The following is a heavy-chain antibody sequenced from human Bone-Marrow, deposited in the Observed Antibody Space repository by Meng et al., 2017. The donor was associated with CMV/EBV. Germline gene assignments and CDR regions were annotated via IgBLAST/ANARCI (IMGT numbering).Heavy chain of an antibody. V-gene: IGHV3-66*02. CDR3: AKGGAYDFWSGYRPYYYYGMDV. J-gene: IGHJ6*02. D-gene: IGHD3-3*01. CDR1: GFTVSSNY. CDR2: IYSGGST. Sequence: GESLKISCAASGFTVSSNYMSWVRQAPGKGLEWVSVIYSGGSTNYADSVKGRFTISRDNSKNTLYLQMNSLRTEDTAVYYCAKGGAYDFWSGYRPYYYYGMDVWGQGTTVTVSS.